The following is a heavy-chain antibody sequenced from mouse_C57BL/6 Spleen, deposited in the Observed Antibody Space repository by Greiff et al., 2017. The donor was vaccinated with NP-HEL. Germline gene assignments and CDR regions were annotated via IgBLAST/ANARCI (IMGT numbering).Heavy chain of an antibody. J-gene: IGHJ2*01. D-gene: IGHD1-1*01. V-gene: IGHV3-6*01. Sequence: DVKLQESGPGLVKPSQSLSLTCSVTGYSITSGYYWNWIRQFPGNKLEWMGYISYDGSNNYNPSLKNRISITRDTSKNQFFLKLNSVTTEDTATYYCARFPYGSSPFFDYWGQGTTLTVSS. CDR3: ARFPYGSSPFFDY. CDR1: GYSITSGYY. CDR2: ISYDGSN.